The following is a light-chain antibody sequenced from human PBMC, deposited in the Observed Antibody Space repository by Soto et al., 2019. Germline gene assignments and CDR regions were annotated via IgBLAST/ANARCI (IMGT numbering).Light chain of an antibody. CDR3: QQYNNWPPYT. Sequence: EVVMTQSPATLSASPGERVILSCRASQNIGSNLAWYQQRPGQAPRLLMYGASTRATETPARFSDSGSATDFTLTISSLQSEDFAVYYCQQYNNWPPYTFGQGTKLEIK. CDR1: QNIGSN. V-gene: IGKV3-15*01. CDR2: GAS. J-gene: IGKJ2*01.